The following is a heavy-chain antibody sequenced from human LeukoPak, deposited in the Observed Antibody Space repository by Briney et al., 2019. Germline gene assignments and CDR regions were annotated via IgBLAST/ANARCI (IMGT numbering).Heavy chain of an antibody. D-gene: IGHD6-13*01. CDR3: ARSAAGGAGVNYYYYMDV. CDR2: IYHSGST. Sequence: PSGTLSLTCAVSGGSISSSNWWSWVRQPPGKGLEWIGEIYHSGSTNYNPSLKSRVTISVDKSKNQFSLKLSSVTAADTAVYYCARSAAGGAGVNYYYYMDVWGKGTTVTVSS. V-gene: IGHV4-4*02. J-gene: IGHJ6*03. CDR1: GGSISSSNW.